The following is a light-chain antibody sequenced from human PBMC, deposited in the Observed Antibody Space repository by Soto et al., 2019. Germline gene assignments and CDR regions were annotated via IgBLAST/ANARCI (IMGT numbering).Light chain of an antibody. CDR2: DVS. CDR1: QSVSAY. Sequence: DIVLTQSPATLSLSPGERVTLSCSTSQSVSAYLAWYRQKPGQAPRLLINDVSSRATDVPARFSGSGSGTHFTLTISSLEPADVAAYDGQQRSAWTYTFGQGTRLEI. V-gene: IGKV3-11*01. J-gene: IGKJ2*01. CDR3: QQRSAWTYT.